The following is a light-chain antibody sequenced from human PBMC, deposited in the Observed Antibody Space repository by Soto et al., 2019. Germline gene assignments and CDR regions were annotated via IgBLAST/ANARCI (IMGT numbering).Light chain of an antibody. J-gene: IGLJ1*01. Sequence: QLVLTQPPSVSEAPGQRVTISCTGNSSNIGAGYEAHWYQQVPGTAPKLLIYENNNRPSGVPDRFSGSKSGTSASLAITGLQAEDEAEYYCQSYDSSLSGYVFGTGTKVTVL. CDR2: ENN. CDR1: SSNIGAGYE. CDR3: QSYDSSLSGYV. V-gene: IGLV1-40*01.